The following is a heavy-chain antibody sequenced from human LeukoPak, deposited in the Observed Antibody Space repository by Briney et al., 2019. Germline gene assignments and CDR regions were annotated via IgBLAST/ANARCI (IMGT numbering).Heavy chain of an antibody. Sequence: ASVKVSCKASGYTFTSYGISWVRQAPGQGLEWMGWISAYNGNTNYAQKFQGRVTMTTDTSTTTAYMELRSLRSDDTAVYYCARAQEGYDFWSGYYTGFTTFDYWGQGTLVTVSS. J-gene: IGHJ4*02. CDR1: GYTFTSYG. D-gene: IGHD3-3*01. CDR2: ISAYNGNT. V-gene: IGHV1-18*01. CDR3: ARAQEGYDFWSGYYTGFTTFDY.